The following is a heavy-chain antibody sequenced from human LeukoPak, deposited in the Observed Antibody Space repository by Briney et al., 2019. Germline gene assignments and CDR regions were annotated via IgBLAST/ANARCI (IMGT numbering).Heavy chain of an antibody. J-gene: IGHJ3*02. Sequence: ASVKVSCKASGYTFTGYYMHWVRQAPGQGLEWMGWISAYNGHTNYAQKLQGRVTMTTDTSTSTLYMELRSLRSDDTAVYYCARHRLPRVYYDSSGYYHDGFDIWGQGTMVTVSS. CDR2: ISAYNGHT. CDR1: GYTFTGYY. V-gene: IGHV1-18*04. D-gene: IGHD3-22*01. CDR3: ARHRLPRVYYDSSGYYHDGFDI.